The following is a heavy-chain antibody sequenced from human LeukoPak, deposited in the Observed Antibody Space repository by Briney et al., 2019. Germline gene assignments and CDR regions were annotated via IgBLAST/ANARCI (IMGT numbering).Heavy chain of an antibody. CDR1: GYTFTGYY. D-gene: IGHD3-22*01. CDR3: ASKWVTYYYNSSAYHYPTDVFDI. J-gene: IGHJ3*02. CDR2: ISPNSGDT. V-gene: IGHV1-2*02. Sequence: ASVKVSCKASGYTFTGYYIHWVRQAPGQGLEWMGWISPNSGDTNYAQKSQGRVTMTRDTSISTAYMELSRLRSDDTAVYYCASKWVTYYYNSSAYHYPTDVFDIWGQGTMVTVSS.